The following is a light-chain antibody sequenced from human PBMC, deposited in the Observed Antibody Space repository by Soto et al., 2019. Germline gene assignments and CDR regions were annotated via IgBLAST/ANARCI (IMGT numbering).Light chain of an antibody. J-gene: IGKJ5*01. V-gene: IGKV1-39*01. Sequence: IQMTQSPSSLSESIGARVTITCRASQRIESYLNWYQQKPGKAPKLLIYGASTLQSGVPSRFSGSGSETDFTLTISSLQPADFGTYYCQQTYSSPVTFGQGTRLDMK. CDR2: GAS. CDR1: QRIESY. CDR3: QQTYSSPVT.